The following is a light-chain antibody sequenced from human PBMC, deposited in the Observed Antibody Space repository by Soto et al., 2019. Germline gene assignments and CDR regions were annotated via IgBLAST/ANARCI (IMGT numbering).Light chain of an antibody. CDR3: QQYNDWPS. J-gene: IGKJ3*01. CDR1: QSVSGY. CDR2: GAS. V-gene: IGKV3-15*01. Sequence: EIGMTQSPANLSVSPGETATLSCRPSQSVSGYLAWYQQRPCKATRVLIYGASTRATGIPASFSGSGCGTGFTITINCLQSEDVAVYYCQQYNDWPSFGPGTKVDIK.